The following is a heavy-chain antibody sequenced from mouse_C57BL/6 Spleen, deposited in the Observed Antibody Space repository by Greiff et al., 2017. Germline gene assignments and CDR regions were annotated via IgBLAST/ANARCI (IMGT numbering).Heavy chain of an antibody. CDR2: IDPSDSYN. D-gene: IGHD3-3*01. CDR3: ARGRRGRNYFDY. Sequence: QVQLQQPGAELVMPGASVKLSCKASGYTFTSYWMHWVKQRPGQGLEWIGEIDPSDSYNNYNQKFKGKSTLTVDKSSSTAYMQLSSLTSEDSAVYYGARGRRGRNYFDYWGQGTTLTVSS. V-gene: IGHV1-69*01. CDR1: GYTFTSYW. J-gene: IGHJ2*01.